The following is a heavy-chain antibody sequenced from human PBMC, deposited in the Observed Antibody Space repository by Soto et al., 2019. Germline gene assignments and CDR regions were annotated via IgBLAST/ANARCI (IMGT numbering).Heavy chain of an antibody. D-gene: IGHD2-2*01. Sequence: GGSLRLSCAASGFTFSSYSMNWVRQAPGKGLEWVSSISSSSSYIYYADSVKGRFTISRDNAKNSLYLQMNSLRAEDTAVYYCARVRLVRFNSYYYGMDVWGQGTTVTVSS. J-gene: IGHJ6*02. CDR3: ARVRLVRFNSYYYGMDV. CDR1: GFTFSSYS. CDR2: ISSSSSYI. V-gene: IGHV3-21*01.